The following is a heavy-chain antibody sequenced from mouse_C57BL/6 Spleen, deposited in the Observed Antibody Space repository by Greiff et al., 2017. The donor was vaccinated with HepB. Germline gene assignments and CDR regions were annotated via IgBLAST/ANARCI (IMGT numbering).Heavy chain of an antibody. CDR1: GYTFTSYW. Sequence: QVQLQQPGAELVKPGASVKLSCKASGYTFTSYWMHWVKQRPGRGLEWIGRIDPNSGGTKYNEKFKSKATLTVDKPSSTAYMQLSSLTSEDSAVYYCARSVGYDGYFYWYFDVWGTGTTVTVSS. V-gene: IGHV1-72*01. CDR3: ARSVGYDGYFYWYFDV. J-gene: IGHJ1*03. CDR2: IDPNSGGT. D-gene: IGHD2-3*01.